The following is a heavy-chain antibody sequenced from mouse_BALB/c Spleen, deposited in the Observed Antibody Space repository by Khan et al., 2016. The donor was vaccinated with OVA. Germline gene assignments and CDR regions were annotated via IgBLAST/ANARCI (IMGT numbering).Heavy chain of an antibody. J-gene: IGHJ4*01. CDR1: GYTFTSYW. CDR3: ARSNYYGRSLYAMDY. Sequence: DLVKPGASVKLSCKASGYTFTSYWINWIKQRPGQGLEWIGRLAPGSGSSDYNEMFKATATLTVDTSSSTAYIQLSSLSAEDSAVYFCARSNYYGRSLYAMDYWGQGTSVTVSS. CDR2: LAPGSGSS. D-gene: IGHD1-1*01. V-gene: IGHV1S41*01.